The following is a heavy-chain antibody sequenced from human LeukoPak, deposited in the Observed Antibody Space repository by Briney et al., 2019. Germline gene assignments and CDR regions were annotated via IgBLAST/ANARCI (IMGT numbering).Heavy chain of an antibody. J-gene: IGHJ5*02. D-gene: IGHD2-15*01. CDR3: AREYCSGSSCYSGANWFDP. Sequence: ASVKVSCKASGYTFTGYYMHWVRQAPGQGLEWMGWINPNSGGTNYAQKFQGRVTMTRDTSISTAYMELSRLRSDDTAVYYCAREYCSGSSCYSGANWFDPWGQGTLVTVSS. CDR1: GYTFTGYY. CDR2: INPNSGGT. V-gene: IGHV1-2*02.